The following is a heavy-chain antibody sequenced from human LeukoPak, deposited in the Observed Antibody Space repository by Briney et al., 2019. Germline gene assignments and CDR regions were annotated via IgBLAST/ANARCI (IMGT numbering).Heavy chain of an antibody. J-gene: IGHJ6*03. V-gene: IGHV4-39*01. D-gene: IGHD2/OR15-2a*01. CDR1: GGSISSSSYY. CDR3: ARLPFLYYYYYMDV. Sequence: SETLSLTCTVSGGSISSSSYYWGWIRQPPGKGLEWIGSIYYSGGTYYNPSLKSRVTISVDTSKNQFSLKLSSVTAADTAVYYCARLPFLYYYYYMDVWGKGTTVTISS. CDR2: IYYSGGT.